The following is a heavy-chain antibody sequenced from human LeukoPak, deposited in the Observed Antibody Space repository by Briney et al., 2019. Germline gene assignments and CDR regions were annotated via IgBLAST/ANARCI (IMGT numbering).Heavy chain of an antibody. V-gene: IGHV3-7*01. J-gene: IGHJ4*02. CDR2: IKQDGSEK. D-gene: IGHD6-19*01. CDR1: GFTFSNSW. Sequence: PGGSLRLSXAASGFTFSNSWMSWVRQTPGKGLEWLANIKQDGSEKYYVDSVKGRFTISRDNAKNSLYLQMDSLRAEDTAVYYCARISIAVAGGDYWGQGTLVTVSS. CDR3: ARISIAVAGGDY.